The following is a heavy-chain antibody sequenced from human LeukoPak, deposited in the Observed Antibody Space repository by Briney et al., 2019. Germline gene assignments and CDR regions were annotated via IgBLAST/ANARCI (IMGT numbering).Heavy chain of an antibody. CDR2: IKQDASEI. J-gene: IGHJ4*02. CDR1: GFTFSNYW. D-gene: IGHD5-18*01. Sequence: GGSLRLSCAASGFTFSNYWMSWVRQAPGKGLQWVANIKQDASEIDYVDSVKGRFTISRDNTKSSLHLQMNSLRVEDTAIYYCARDTPMVMPDFWGQGTLVTVSS. CDR3: ARDTPMVMPDF. V-gene: IGHV3-7*01.